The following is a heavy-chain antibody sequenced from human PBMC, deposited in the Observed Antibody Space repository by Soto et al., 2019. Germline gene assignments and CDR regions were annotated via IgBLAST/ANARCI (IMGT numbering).Heavy chain of an antibody. V-gene: IGHV1-69*01. Sequence: SVKVSCKAAGGTFSSYAISWVRQAPGQGLEWMGGIIPIFGTANYAQKFQGRVTITADESTSTAYMELSSLRSEDTAVYYCARDGGYSYAYMDYWGQGTLVTVSS. CDR1: GGTFSSYA. J-gene: IGHJ4*02. CDR2: IIPIFGTA. CDR3: ARDGGYSYAYMDY. D-gene: IGHD5-18*01.